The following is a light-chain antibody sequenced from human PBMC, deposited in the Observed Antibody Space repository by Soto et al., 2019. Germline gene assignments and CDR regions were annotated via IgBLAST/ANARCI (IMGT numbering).Light chain of an antibody. V-gene: IGKV3-15*01. CDR2: RTS. J-gene: IGKJ5*01. CDR1: QSISSN. Sequence: ETVMTQSPATLSVTPGDRATLSCRASQSISSNLAWYQQRPGQAPRLLMFRTSTRATGVPARFSGSGSGTEFNITISSLQSEDFAVYYCQQYNYLITFGQGTRLEIK. CDR3: QQYNYLIT.